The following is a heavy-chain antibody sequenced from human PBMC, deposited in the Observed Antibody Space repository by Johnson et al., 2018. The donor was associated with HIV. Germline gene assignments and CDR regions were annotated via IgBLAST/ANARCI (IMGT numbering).Heavy chain of an antibody. CDR3: ARDTSIAVARAFDI. J-gene: IGHJ3*02. V-gene: IGHV3-30*03. CDR1: GFTFSSYG. CDR2: ISYDGSDK. D-gene: IGHD6-6*01. Sequence: QVQLVESGGGVVQPGRSLRLSCTASGFTFSSYGMHWVRQAPGKGLEWAAVISYDGSDKYYADSVKGRFTISRDNSKNTLYLQMNSLRAEDTAVYYCARDTSIAVARAFDIWGQGTMVTVSS.